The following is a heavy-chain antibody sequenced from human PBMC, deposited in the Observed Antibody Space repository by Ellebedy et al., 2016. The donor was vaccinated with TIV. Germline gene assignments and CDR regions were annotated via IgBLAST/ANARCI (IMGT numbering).Heavy chain of an antibody. CDR3: AKDSALGFGSSYHNDY. CDR1: GYTFTGYY. Sequence: ASVKVSCKASGYTFTGYYIHWVRQAPGQGLEWMGWINPNSGGTNYAQKFQGRVTMTRDTSISTAYMELTTLRPDDTAVYYCAKDSALGFGSSYHNDYWGQGTLVIVSS. V-gene: IGHV1-2*02. CDR2: INPNSGGT. J-gene: IGHJ4*02. D-gene: IGHD6-13*01.